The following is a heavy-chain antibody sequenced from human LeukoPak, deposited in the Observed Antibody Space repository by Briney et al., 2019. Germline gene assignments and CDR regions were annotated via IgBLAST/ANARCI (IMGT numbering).Heavy chain of an antibody. D-gene: IGHD1-1*01. J-gene: IGHJ1*01. CDR3: AKGAHRDDEYFQH. V-gene: IGHV1-24*01. CDR1: GHTLTELS. Sequence: ASVKVSCKVSGHTLTELSMHWVRQAPGKGLEWMGGFHPEDGQTIYAQKFQGRVTMPKDTPTDTAYMELGSLRAEDTAVYYCAKGAHRDDEYFQHWGQGTLVTVSS. CDR2: FHPEDGQT.